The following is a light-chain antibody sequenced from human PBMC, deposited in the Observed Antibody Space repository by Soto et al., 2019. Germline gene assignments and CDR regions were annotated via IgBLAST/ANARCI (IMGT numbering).Light chain of an antibody. Sequence: QSVLTQPASVSGSPGQSITISCTGTNSDVGRFNLVSWYQHHPDKAPKLMIFGVTKRPSGVSNRFSGSKSGNTASLTISGLQAEDEADYYCCSYATGGTYVFGTGTKVTVL. V-gene: IGLV2-23*02. CDR1: NSDVGRFNL. CDR2: GVT. CDR3: CSYATGGTYV. J-gene: IGLJ1*01.